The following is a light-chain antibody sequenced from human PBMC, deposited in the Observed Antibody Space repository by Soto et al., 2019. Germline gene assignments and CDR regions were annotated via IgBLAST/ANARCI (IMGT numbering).Light chain of an antibody. J-gene: IGLJ3*02. V-gene: IGLV2-8*01. CDR2: EVS. CDR3: SSYAGSNNWV. CDR1: NSDVGYYNY. Sequence: QSVLTQPPSASGSPGQSVTISCTGTNSDVGYYNYVSWYQQHPGKAPKLMIYEVSKRPSGVPDRFSGSKSGNTASLTVSGLQAEDEADYYCSSYAGSNNWVFGGGTKVTVL.